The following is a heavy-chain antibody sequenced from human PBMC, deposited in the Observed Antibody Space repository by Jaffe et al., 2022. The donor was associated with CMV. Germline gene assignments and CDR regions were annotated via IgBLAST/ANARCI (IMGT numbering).Heavy chain of an antibody. CDR2: IYYSGST. CDR3: ASMAPPADYYYDSSGYPYNWFDP. Sequence: QVQLQESGPGLVKPSQTLSLTCTVSGGSISSGGYYWSWIRQHPGKGLEWIGYIYYSGSTYYNPSLKSRVTISVDTSKNQFSLKLSSVTAADTAVYYCASMAPPADYYYDSSGYPYNWFDPWGQGTLVTVSS. J-gene: IGHJ5*02. D-gene: IGHD3-22*01. V-gene: IGHV4-31*03. CDR1: GGSISSGGYY.